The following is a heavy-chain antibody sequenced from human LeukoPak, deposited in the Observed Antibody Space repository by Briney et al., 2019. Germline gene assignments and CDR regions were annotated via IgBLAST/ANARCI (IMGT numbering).Heavy chain of an antibody. J-gene: IGHJ4*02. CDR1: GGTFSSYA. CDR3: ARERGDYYDSSGYYY. Sequence: SVKVSCKASGGTFSSYAISWVRQAPGQGLEWMGGIIPIFGTANYAQKFQGRVTITADESTSTAYMELSSLRSEDTAVYYCARERGDYYDSSGYYYWGQGTLVTVSS. D-gene: IGHD3-22*01. V-gene: IGHV1-69*13. CDR2: IIPIFGTA.